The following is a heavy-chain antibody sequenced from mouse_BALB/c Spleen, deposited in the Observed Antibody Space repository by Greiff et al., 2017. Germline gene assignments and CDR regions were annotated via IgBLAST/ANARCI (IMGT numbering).Heavy chain of an antibody. Sequence: QVQLKQSGAELAKPGASVKMSCKASGYTFTSYWMHWVKQRPGQGLEWIGYINPSTGYTEYNQKFKDKATLTADKSSSTAYMQLSSLTSEDSAVYYCARSRGFAYWGQGTLVTVSA. CDR2: INPSTGYT. V-gene: IGHV1-7*01. CDR3: ARSRGFAY. J-gene: IGHJ3*01. CDR1: GYTFTSYW.